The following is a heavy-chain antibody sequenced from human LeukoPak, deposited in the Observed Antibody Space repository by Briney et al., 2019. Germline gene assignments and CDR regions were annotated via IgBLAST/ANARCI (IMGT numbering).Heavy chain of an antibody. Sequence: GRSLRLSCAAYGFTFSSYGMHWDRQAPGKGLEWVAVISYDGSNKYYADSVKGRFTISRDNSKNSLYLQMNSLRTEDTALYYCAKEIVPAAIHYGMDVWGQGSTVTVSS. CDR1: GFTFSSYG. V-gene: IGHV3-30*18. CDR2: ISYDGSNK. J-gene: IGHJ6*02. D-gene: IGHD2-2*02. CDR3: AKEIVPAAIHYGMDV.